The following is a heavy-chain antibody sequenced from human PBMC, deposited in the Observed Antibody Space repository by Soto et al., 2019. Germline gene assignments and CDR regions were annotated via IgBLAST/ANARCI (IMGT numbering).Heavy chain of an antibody. CDR2: IIPIFGTA. D-gene: IGHD4-17*01. V-gene: IGHV1-69*12. Sequence: QVQLVQSGAEVKKPGSSVKVSCKASGGTFSSYAISWVRQAPGQGLEWMGGIIPIFGTANYAQKFQGRVTITADESTSTAYMELSILRSEDTAVYYCAMFWTTTVTHVLHYYGMDVWGQGTTVTVSS. CDR1: GGTFSSYA. J-gene: IGHJ6*02. CDR3: AMFWTTTVTHVLHYYGMDV.